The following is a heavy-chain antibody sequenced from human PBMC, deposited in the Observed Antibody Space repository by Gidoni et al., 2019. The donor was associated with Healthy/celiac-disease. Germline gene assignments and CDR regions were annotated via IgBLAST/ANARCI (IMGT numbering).Heavy chain of an antibody. J-gene: IGHJ5*02. CDR3: ARNSRDERKGNWFDP. CDR2: ISYDGSNK. Sequence: QVQLVESGGGVVQPGRSLRLSCAASGFTFSSYAMHWVRQAPGKGLEWVAVISYDGSNKYYADSVKGRFTISRDNSKNTLYLQMNSLRAEDTAVYYCARNSRDERKGNWFDPWGQGTLVTVSS. CDR1: GFTFSSYA. V-gene: IGHV3-30-3*01.